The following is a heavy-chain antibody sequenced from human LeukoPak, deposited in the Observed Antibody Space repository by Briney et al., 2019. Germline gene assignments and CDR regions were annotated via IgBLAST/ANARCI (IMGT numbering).Heavy chain of an antibody. CDR2: INPNSGGT. Sequence: ASVKVSCKASGYTFTGYYMHWVRQAPGQGLEWMGWINPNSGGTNYAQKFQGRVTMTRDTSISTAYMELSRLRSDDTAVYHCARVGTTMVRGVIITDYYYYGMDVWGQGTTVTVSS. D-gene: IGHD3-10*01. CDR3: ARVGTTMVRGVIITDYYYYGMDV. CDR1: GYTFTGYY. J-gene: IGHJ6*02. V-gene: IGHV1-2*02.